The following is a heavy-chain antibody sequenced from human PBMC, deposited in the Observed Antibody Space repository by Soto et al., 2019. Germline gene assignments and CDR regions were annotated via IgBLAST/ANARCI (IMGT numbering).Heavy chain of an antibody. J-gene: IGHJ4*02. CDR3: ARDGDGYRTFDY. CDR2: IWYDGSNK. D-gene: IGHD5-12*01. CDR1: GFTFSSYG. V-gene: IGHV3-33*01. Sequence: SLRLSCAASGFTFSSYGMHWVRQAPGKGLEWVAVIWYDGSNKYYADSVKGRFTISRDNSKNTLYLQMNSLRAEDTAVYYCARDGDGYRTFDYWGQGTLVTVSS.